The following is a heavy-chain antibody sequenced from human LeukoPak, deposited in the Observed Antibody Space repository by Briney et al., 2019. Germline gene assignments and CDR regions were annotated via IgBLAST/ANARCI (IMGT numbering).Heavy chain of an antibody. V-gene: IGHV3-30-3*01. D-gene: IGHD5-18*01. CDR2: ISYDGSNK. CDR1: GFTFSSYA. CDR3: ARDGEDTAMVAYFDY. Sequence: PGGSLRLSCAASGFTFSSYAMRWVRQAPGKGLEWVAVISYDGSNKYYADSVKGRFTISRDNSKNTLYLQMNSLRAEDTAVYYCARDGEDTAMVAYFDYWGQGTLVTVSS. J-gene: IGHJ4*02.